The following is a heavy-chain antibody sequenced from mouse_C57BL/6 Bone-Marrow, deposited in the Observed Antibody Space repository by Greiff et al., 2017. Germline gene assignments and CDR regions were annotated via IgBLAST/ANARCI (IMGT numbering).Heavy chain of an antibody. CDR3: SRYGSWFSY. D-gene: IGHD1-1*01. J-gene: IGHJ3*01. CDR2: INPENGGT. CDR1: GFNFQDDN. V-gene: IGHV14-4*01. Sequence: VQLKESGAELVRPGASVKLSCTASGFNFQDDNMHWVKQRPEQGLEWIGWINPENGGTEYAAKFQGKATITTDKSSKTAYLQLSRLTSEDTAVYYCSRYGSWFSYGGQGTLVTVSA.